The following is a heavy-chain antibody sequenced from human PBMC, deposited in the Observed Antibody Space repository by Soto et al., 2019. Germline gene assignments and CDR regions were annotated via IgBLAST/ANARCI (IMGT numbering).Heavy chain of an antibody. CDR3: ARVQRLRFLAHGWFDP. J-gene: IGHJ5*02. V-gene: IGHV1-69*13. D-gene: IGHD3-3*01. CDR1: GGTFSSYA. Sequence: GASVKVSCKASGGTFSSYAISWVRQAPGQGLEWMGGIIPIFGTANYAQKFQGRVTITADESTSTAYMELRSLRSDDTAVYYCARVQRLRFLAHGWFDPWGQGTLVTVSS. CDR2: IIPIFGTA.